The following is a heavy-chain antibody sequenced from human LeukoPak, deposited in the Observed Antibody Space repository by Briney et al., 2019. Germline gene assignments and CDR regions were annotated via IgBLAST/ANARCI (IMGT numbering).Heavy chain of an antibody. CDR3: ARDVSWGTSYFDY. Sequence: GGSLRLSCIASGFTFDDHGMSWVRQAPGKGLEWVSNINWNGGSTGYVGSVKGRFTISRDNGKNSLYLQMNNLRVEDTAFYHCARDVSWGTSYFDYWGQGILVTVSS. CDR1: GFTFDDHG. D-gene: IGHD1-1*01. CDR2: INWNGGST. J-gene: IGHJ4*02. V-gene: IGHV3-20*01.